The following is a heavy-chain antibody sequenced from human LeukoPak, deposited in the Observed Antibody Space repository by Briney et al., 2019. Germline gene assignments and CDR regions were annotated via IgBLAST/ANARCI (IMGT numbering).Heavy chain of an antibody. Sequence: GGSLRLSCAASGFTFSSYGLSWVRQAPGKGLEWVSGISGSDSSTNYADSVKGRFTISRDNSKNTLSLQMNSLRAEDTAVYHCAKGLGYCSGGTCRNLDYWGQGTLVTVSS. V-gene: IGHV3-23*01. D-gene: IGHD2-15*01. J-gene: IGHJ4*02. CDR2: ISGSDSST. CDR1: GFTFSSYG. CDR3: AKGLGYCSGGTCRNLDY.